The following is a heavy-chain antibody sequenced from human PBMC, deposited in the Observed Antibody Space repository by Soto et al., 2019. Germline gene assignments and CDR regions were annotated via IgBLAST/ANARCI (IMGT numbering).Heavy chain of an antibody. CDR1: GFALSTCGEA. CDR3: AHNRIVASAGTGYFDF. CDR2: IYWDDDK. Sequence: QITLKESGPTLVKPTQTLMLSCTFTGFALSTCGEAVDWIRQPPGKALKWIGLIYWDDDKRYSPSLKSRLTITNDTSKNQVVLTMTNMGPVDTATYYCAHNRIVASAGTGYFDFWGQGTLVSVSS. D-gene: IGHD6-13*01. J-gene: IGHJ4*02. V-gene: IGHV2-5*02.